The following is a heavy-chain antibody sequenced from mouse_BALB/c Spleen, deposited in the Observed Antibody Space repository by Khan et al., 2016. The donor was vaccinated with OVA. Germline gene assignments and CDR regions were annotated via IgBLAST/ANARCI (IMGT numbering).Heavy chain of an antibody. CDR3: ARVYGGYFDY. D-gene: IGHD1-1*02. CDR1: GYSITSDYA. J-gene: IGHJ2*02. V-gene: IGHV3-2*02. Sequence: QLEESGPGLVKPSQSLSLTCTVTGYSITSDYAWNWIRQFPGNKLEWMGFISYSGNTKYNPSLKSRFSITRDTSKNQFFLQLNSVTTEDTVTYYCARVYGGYFDYWGQGTSLTVSS. CDR2: ISYSGNT.